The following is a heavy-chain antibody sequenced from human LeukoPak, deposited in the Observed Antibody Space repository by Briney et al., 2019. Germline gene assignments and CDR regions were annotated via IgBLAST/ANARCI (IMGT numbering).Heavy chain of an antibody. J-gene: IGHJ4*02. D-gene: IGHD3-3*01. CDR3: ARVGGIITIFGEVIPTPGEYYFDY. Sequence: GASVTVSCKASGYTFTSYGISWVRQAPGQGLEWMGWISAYNGNTNYAQKLQGRVTMTTDTSTSTAYMELRSLRSDDTAVYYCARVGGIITIFGEVIPTPGEYYFDYWGQGTLVTVSS. V-gene: IGHV1-18*01. CDR1: GYTFTSYG. CDR2: ISAYNGNT.